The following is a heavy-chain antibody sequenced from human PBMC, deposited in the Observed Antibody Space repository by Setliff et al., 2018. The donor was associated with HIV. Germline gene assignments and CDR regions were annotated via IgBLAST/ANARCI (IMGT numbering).Heavy chain of an antibody. D-gene: IGHD3-16*01. Sequence: LSLTCTVSGASISSDSWSWIRQSPGKGLEWIGFILNREITNYNPSLQSRVSISMDTSKNQFSLKLHSVTAADTAIYHCAKGGASSHWLGPWGQGTLVTVS. CDR2: ILNREIT. CDR1: GASISSDS. CDR3: AKGGASSHWLGP. J-gene: IGHJ5*02. V-gene: IGHV4-59*01.